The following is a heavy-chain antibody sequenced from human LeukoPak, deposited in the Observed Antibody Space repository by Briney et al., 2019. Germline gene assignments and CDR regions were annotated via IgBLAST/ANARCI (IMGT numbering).Heavy chain of an antibody. J-gene: IGHJ4*02. CDR3: ARGSTYSSGWYTGFDY. CDR1: GFTFSSYS. CDR2: ISGSSSYI. D-gene: IGHD6-19*01. V-gene: IGHV3-21*01. Sequence: GGSLRLSCAASGFTFSSYSMNWVRQAPGKGLEWVSSISGSSSYIYYADSVRGRFTISRDNAKKSVYLQMNNLRAEDTAVYHCARGSTYSSGWYTGFDYWGQGTLVTVSS.